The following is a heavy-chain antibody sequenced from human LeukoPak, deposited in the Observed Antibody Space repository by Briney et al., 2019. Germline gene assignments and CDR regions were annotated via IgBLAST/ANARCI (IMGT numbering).Heavy chain of an antibody. D-gene: IGHD6-6*01. V-gene: IGHV3-74*01. CDR1: GFTFSNYW. J-gene: IGHJ4*02. Sequence: GGSLRLSCAASGFTFSNYWMHWVRQAPGKGLVWVSRINSDGSRTTYADSVKGRFTISRDNAKNTLYLQMNSLRAEDTAMYYCARDGYSSSVYFDYRGQGTLVNGSS. CDR3: ARDGYSSSVYFDY. CDR2: INSDGSRT.